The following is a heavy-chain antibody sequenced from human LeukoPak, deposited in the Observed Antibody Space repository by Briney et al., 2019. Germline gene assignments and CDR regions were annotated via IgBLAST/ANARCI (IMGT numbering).Heavy chain of an antibody. Sequence: PSETLSLTCTVSGGSISSHYWSWIRQPPGKGLEWIGYIYYSGSTNYNPSLKSRVTISVDTSKNQFSLKLSSVTAADTAVYYCARGGGGSCYGELCFDYRGQGTLVIVSS. CDR1: GGSISSHY. J-gene: IGHJ4*02. V-gene: IGHV4-59*11. CDR3: ARGGGGSCYGELCFDY. D-gene: IGHD2-15*01. CDR2: IYYSGST.